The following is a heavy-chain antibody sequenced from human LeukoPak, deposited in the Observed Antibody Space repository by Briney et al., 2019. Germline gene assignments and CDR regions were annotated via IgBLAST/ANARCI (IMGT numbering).Heavy chain of an antibody. CDR3: ARDQFASIRYFDWLLYRGVEDPNTNWFDP. CDR2: ISAYNGKT. J-gene: IGHJ5*02. V-gene: IGHV1-18*01. D-gene: IGHD3-9*01. Sequence: ASVRVSCKASGYTFTSYGSSWVRQAPGQGLEWMGWISAYNGKTNYARKLQGRVSMTTDTSTRTAYLALRSLRSADTAVYYCARDQFASIRYFDWLLYRGVEDPNTNWFDPWGQGPLVTVSS. CDR1: GYTFTSYG.